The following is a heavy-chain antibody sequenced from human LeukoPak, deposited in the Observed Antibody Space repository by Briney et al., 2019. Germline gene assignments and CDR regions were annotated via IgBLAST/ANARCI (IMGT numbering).Heavy chain of an antibody. Sequence: PGRSLRLSCAASGFPFSASAMTWVRQAPGKGLEWVSHILSTGTTYYADSMRGRFTISRDNSKNTLYLLKTSLRADDTAVYYCATVKYDYGDPVGWFDPWGQGTLVTVSS. V-gene: IGHV3-23*01. D-gene: IGHD4-17*01. J-gene: IGHJ5*02. CDR2: ILSTGTT. CDR1: GFPFSASA. CDR3: ATVKYDYGDPVGWFDP.